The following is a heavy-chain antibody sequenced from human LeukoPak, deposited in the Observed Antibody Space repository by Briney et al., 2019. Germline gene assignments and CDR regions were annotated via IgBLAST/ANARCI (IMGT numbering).Heavy chain of an antibody. CDR1: GFTFSSYS. J-gene: IGHJ3*02. CDR3: ARDRSGSYLDAFDI. Sequence: PGGSLGLSCAASGFTFSSYSMNWVRQAPGKGLEWVSSISSSSSYIYYADSVKGRFTISRDNAKNSLYLQMNSLRAEDTAVYYCARDRSGSYLDAFDIWGQGTMVTVSS. D-gene: IGHD1-26*01. CDR2: ISSSSSYI. V-gene: IGHV3-21*01.